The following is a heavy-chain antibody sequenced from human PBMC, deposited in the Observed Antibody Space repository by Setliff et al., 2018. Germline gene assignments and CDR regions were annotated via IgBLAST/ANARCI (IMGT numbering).Heavy chain of an antibody. CDR2: IKQDGSEK. D-gene: IGHD6-19*01. CDR3: ARVSAYSSGWFYYYYYGMDV. J-gene: IGHJ6*02. V-gene: IGHV3-7*01. Sequence: GESLKISCAASGFTFSRYWMSWVRQAPGKGLEWVANIKQDGSEKYYVDSVKGRFTISRDNAKNSLYLQMNSLRAEDTAVYYCARVSAYSSGWFYYYYYGMDVWGQGTTVTVSS. CDR1: GFTFSRYW.